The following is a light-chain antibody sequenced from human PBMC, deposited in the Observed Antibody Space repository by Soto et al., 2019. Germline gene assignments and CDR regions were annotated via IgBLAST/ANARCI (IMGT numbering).Light chain of an antibody. V-gene: IGKV3-15*01. Sequence: DIVVTQSPPTLSVSPGERATLSCRGSQSASSELAWYQQKPGQAPRLVLYGASTRATGIPARFSGSVSGTEFTLTISSLQSADFAVYYGQQYNNWPPLTFGGGTKVDIK. CDR1: QSASSE. CDR2: GAS. CDR3: QQYNNWPPLT. J-gene: IGKJ4*01.